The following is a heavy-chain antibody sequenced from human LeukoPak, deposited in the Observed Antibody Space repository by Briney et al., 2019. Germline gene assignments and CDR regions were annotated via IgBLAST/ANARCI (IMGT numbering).Heavy chain of an antibody. J-gene: IGHJ6*02. V-gene: IGHV3-30*18. CDR3: AKDNAIWYGMDV. CDR1: GFTFSSYG. D-gene: IGHD3-16*01. CDR2: ISYDGSNK. Sequence: GGPLRLSCVASGFTFSSYGMHWVRQAPGKGLEWVAVISYDGSNKYYADSVKGRFTISRDNSKNTLYLQMNSLRAEDTAVYYCAKDNAIWYGMDVWGQGTTVTVSS.